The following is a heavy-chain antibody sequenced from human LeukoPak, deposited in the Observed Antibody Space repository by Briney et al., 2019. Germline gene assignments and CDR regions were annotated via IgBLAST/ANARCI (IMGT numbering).Heavy chain of an antibody. D-gene: IGHD4-17*01. CDR1: GWSFSSYY. CDR2: INHSGST. CDR3: ARGTVTTVTYDFDY. V-gene: IGHV4-34*01. Sequence: SETLSLTCAAYGWSFSSYYWSWIRQPPGKGLEWIGEINHSGSTTYNPSLKSRVTISVETSKDQFSLKLRSVNPADTAVYYWARGTVTTVTYDFDYWGQGTLVTVSS. J-gene: IGHJ4*02.